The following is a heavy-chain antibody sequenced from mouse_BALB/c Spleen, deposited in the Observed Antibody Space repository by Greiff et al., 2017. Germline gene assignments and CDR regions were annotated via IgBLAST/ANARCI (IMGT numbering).Heavy chain of an antibody. CDR1: GYTFTSYT. D-gene: IGHD2-2*01. CDR2: INPSSGYT. J-gene: IGHJ4*01. Sequence: QVHVKQSGAELARPGASVKMSCKASGYTFTSYTMHWVKQRPGQGLEWIGYINPSSGYTNYNQKFKDKATLTADKSSSTAYMQLSSLTSEDSAVYYCATDLLWLRRAFYAMDYWGQGTSVTVSS. CDR3: ATDLLWLRRAFYAMDY. V-gene: IGHV1-4*01.